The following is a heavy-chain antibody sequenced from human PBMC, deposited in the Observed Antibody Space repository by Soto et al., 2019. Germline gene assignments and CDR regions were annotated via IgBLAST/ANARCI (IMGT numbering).Heavy chain of an antibody. CDR2: ITGSSIDT. V-gene: IGHV3-23*01. Sequence: GGSLRLSCESFGFSSSSYVMSWVRQAPGKGLEWVSGITGSSIDTYYPDSVKGRFTISRDNSKNTLYLHMHSLRVDDTAVYYCAKGQALETRFDLWGQGTLVTVSS. J-gene: IGHJ4*02. CDR3: AKGQALETRFDL. D-gene: IGHD1-1*01. CDR1: GFSSSSYV.